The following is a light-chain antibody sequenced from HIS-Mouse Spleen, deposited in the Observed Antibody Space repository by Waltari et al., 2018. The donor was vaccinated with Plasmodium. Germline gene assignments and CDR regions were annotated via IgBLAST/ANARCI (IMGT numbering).Light chain of an antibody. CDR2: STN. J-gene: IGLJ2*01. CDR3: VLYMGSGIWV. CDR1: SGSVSPLSS. Sequence: QTVVTQEPSFSVSPGGTVTLTCGLTSGSVSPLSSPTWYQQTPGQAPRTLIYSTNTRSSGVPDRFSGSILGNKAALTITGAQADDESDYYCVLYMGSGIWVFGGGTKLTVL. V-gene: IGLV8-61*01.